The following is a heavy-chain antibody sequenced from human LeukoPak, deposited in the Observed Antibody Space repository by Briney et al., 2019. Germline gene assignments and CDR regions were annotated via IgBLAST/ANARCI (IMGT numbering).Heavy chain of an antibody. V-gene: IGHV3-23*01. J-gene: IGHJ5*02. CDR2: ITGRGHST. Sequence: PGGSLRLSCAASGFTFSSYEMNWVRQAPGKGLEWVSTITGRGHSTYYADSVKGRFTISRDNSKNTLYLQMNSLRVEDTAVYYCAKDRDSPGFNWFDPWGQGTLVTVSS. D-gene: IGHD2-21*01. CDR3: AKDRDSPGFNWFDP. CDR1: GFTFSSYE.